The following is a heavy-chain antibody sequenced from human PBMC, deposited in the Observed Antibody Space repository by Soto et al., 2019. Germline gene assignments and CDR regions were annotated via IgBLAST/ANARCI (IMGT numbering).Heavy chain of an antibody. D-gene: IGHD2-2*01. Sequence: SETLSLTCTVSGGSITSGGYFCAWIRQPPGKGLQWIGSMYVDGSTYYSPSLKSRVSMSVDTSKNQFSLKLSSVTAADTAVYYCARQRPVVVGGMDVWGQGTTVTAP. CDR1: GGSITSGGYF. J-gene: IGHJ6*02. CDR2: MYVDGST. CDR3: ARQRPVVVGGMDV. V-gene: IGHV4-39*01.